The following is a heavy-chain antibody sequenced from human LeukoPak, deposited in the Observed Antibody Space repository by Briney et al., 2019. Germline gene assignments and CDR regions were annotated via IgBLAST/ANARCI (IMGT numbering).Heavy chain of an antibody. CDR3: ASDYYDFWSGSPRGYYYMAV. D-gene: IGHD3-3*01. Sequence: SETLSLTCTVSGGSISSYYWSWIRQPPGKGLEWIGYIYYSGSTNYNPSLKSRVTISVDTSKNQFSLKLSSVTAADTAVYYCASDYYDFWSGSPRGYYYMAVWGKGTMDTVSS. J-gene: IGHJ6*03. CDR2: IYYSGST. CDR1: GGSISSYY. V-gene: IGHV4-59*01.